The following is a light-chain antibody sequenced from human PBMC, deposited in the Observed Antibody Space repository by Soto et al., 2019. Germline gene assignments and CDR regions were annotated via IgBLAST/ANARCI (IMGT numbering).Light chain of an antibody. CDR3: QQYYSYLT. CDR1: QSIDTA. CDR2: KAS. J-gene: IGKJ2*01. V-gene: IGKV1-5*03. Sequence: GDRVTITCRASQSIDTALAWYQQKPGKAPNLLIYKASNLESGVPSRFSGSGSGTEFTLTISSLQPDDFATYYCQQYYSYLTFGQGTKLEIK.